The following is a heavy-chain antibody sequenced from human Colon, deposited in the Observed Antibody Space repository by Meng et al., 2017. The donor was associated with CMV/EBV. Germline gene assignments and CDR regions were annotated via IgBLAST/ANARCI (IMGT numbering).Heavy chain of an antibody. CDR2: INAGTGDT. J-gene: IGHJ4*02. V-gene: IGHV1-3*01. Sequence: QVQLVQSGAEVKKPGASMKVSCKASGYTFTGYAMHWVRQAPGQRLEWMGWINAGTGDTNYAQNFQGRVTVTRDTSISTVYMEVNSLTSDDTAVYYCTREGFDYWGQGALVTVSS. CDR3: TREGFDY. CDR1: GYTFTGYA.